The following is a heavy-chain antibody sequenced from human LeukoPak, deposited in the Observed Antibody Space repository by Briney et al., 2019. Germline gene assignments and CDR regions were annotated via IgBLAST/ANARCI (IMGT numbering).Heavy chain of an antibody. CDR3: ARDGSCFDF. D-gene: IGHD6-19*01. CDR1: GFTFSEYW. Sequence: GGSLRLSCGASGFTFSEYWMTWVRQAPGRGPEWVANIKVDGSKIYYVDSVKGRFTISRDNDKNSLYLQMNNLRVEDTAVYHCARDGSCFDFWGQGALVTVSS. CDR2: IKVDGSKI. V-gene: IGHV3-7*01. J-gene: IGHJ4*02.